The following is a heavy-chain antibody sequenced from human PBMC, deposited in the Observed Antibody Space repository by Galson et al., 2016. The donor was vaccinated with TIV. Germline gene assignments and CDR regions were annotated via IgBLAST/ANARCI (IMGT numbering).Heavy chain of an antibody. V-gene: IGHV3-30*04. CDR3: ARDSGYDSIGYSPSGY. CDR1: GFTLSAYP. J-gene: IGHJ4*02. D-gene: IGHD3-22*01. CDR2: ISYDGSLK. Sequence: SLRLSCAASGFTLSAYPMHWVRQAPGKWLEWVAVISYDGSLKYYAASVKGRFTIAKDNSKNTLYLQMNSLRAEDTAAYYCARDSGYDSIGYSPSGYWGQGTLVTVS.